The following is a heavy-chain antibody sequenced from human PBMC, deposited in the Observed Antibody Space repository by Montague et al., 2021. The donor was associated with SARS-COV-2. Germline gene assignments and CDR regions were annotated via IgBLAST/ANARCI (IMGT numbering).Heavy chain of an antibody. V-gene: IGHV4-59*08. D-gene: IGHD3-3*01. CDR2: IYNSGST. CDR3: ARQRRYPLPITMFGVFMPDAFEI. Sequence: SETLSLTCTVSGCSISSYYWSWIRQPPVQGLEWIGYIYNSGSTNSNPSLTSRVTISVATSKNQFSLKLSSVTAADTAVYYCARQRRYPLPITMFGVFMPDAFEIWGQGTMVTVSS. CDR1: GCSISSYY. J-gene: IGHJ3*02.